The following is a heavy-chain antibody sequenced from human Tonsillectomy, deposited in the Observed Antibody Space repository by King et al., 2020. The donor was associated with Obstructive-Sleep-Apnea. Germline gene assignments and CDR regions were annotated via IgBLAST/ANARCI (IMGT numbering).Heavy chain of an antibody. Sequence: VQLQESGPGLVKPSETLSLTCTVSGGSISSFYWNWIRQPPGKGLEWIGDIYYSGSTKYNPSLKSRVTISVDTSKNQFSLKLTSVTAADTAVYYCARRKFYYDSSGPPGDYWGQGTLVTVSS. CDR1: GGSISSFY. J-gene: IGHJ4*02. CDR2: IYYSGST. D-gene: IGHD3-22*01. CDR3: ARRKFYYDSSGPPGDY. V-gene: IGHV4-59*01.